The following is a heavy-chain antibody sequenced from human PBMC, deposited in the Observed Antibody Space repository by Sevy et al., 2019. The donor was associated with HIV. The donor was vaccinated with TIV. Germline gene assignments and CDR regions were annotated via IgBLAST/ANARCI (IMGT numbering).Heavy chain of an antibody. J-gene: IGHJ4*01. V-gene: IGHV3-21*01. D-gene: IGHD6-19*01. CDR1: GLTFSNDN. Sequence: GGSLRLSCAASGLTFSNDNMNWVRQAPGKGLEWVSFISSESGYIYYADSVKGRFSISRDNAKNSRYLQMNSLRAEDTAVYYCARDGKVPVPGLYYFDYWGHGTLVTVSS. CDR2: ISSESGYI. CDR3: ARDGKVPVPGLYYFDY.